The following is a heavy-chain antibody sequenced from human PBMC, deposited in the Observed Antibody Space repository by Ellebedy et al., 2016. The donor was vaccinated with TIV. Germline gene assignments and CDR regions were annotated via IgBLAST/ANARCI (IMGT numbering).Heavy chain of an antibody. CDR2: INNDGSGK. CDR1: GFTISDYW. CDR3: ADFHAA. V-gene: IGHV3-7*03. Sequence: GESLKISCAASGFTISDYWMAWVRQAAGKGLEWVATINNDGSGKYYVDSVKGRFTISRDNTKDSLFLQMNSLTAEDTALYYCADFHAAWGQGTLVTVS. J-gene: IGHJ5*02.